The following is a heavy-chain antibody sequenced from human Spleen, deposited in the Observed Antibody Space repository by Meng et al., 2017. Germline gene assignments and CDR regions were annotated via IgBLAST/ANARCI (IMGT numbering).Heavy chain of an antibody. V-gene: IGHV3-21*01. CDR1: GFTFSTYT. D-gene: IGHD3-3*01. Sequence: GGSLRLSCAASGFTFSTYTMNWVRQAPGKGLEWVSSISSSSSSIYYADSVKGRFTISRENAKNSLYLQMNSLRADDTAVYYCARDWRLTYGSSFDYWGQGTLVTVSS. CDR3: ARDWRLTYGSSFDY. J-gene: IGHJ4*02. CDR2: ISSSSSSI.